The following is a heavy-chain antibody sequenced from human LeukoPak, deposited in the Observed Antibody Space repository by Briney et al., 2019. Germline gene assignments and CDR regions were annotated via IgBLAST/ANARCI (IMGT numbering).Heavy chain of an antibody. CDR2: INSNSGSI. D-gene: IGHD3-10*01. V-gene: IGHV3-21*01. CDR1: GFTFSSYS. J-gene: IGHJ6*03. Sequence: GGSLRLSCAASGFTFSSYSMNWVRQAPGKGLEWVSSINSNSGSIQYADSVTGRFTISRDNAKNSLSLQMNSLRAEDTAVYYCARLYYGSGSYLNYYMDVWGKGTTVIVSS. CDR3: ARLYYGSGSYLNYYMDV.